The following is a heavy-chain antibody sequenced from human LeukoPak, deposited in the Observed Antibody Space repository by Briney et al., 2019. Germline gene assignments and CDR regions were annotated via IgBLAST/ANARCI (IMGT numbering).Heavy chain of an antibody. D-gene: IGHD2-15*01. V-gene: IGHV4-59*08. CDR2: IHYSGGA. Sequence: SETLSLTCTVSGGSISVYYWSWFRQPPGKGLEWVGYIHYSGGANYNPSLKNRVSISVDTSSNQFSLKLNSVTAADTAVYFCARHQGYCVTNSCGVDWFDPCGQGTLVTVSS. CDR3: ARHQGYCVTNSCGVDWFDP. J-gene: IGHJ5*02. CDR1: GGSISVYY.